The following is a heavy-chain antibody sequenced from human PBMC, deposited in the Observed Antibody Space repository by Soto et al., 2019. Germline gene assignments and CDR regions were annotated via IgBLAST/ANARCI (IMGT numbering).Heavy chain of an antibody. CDR1: GFTFTNYA. J-gene: IGHJ4*02. V-gene: IGHV3-23*01. CDR3: ARDAGELPVVTVGVFVF. Sequence: LRLSCAASGFTFTNYAMSWVRQAPGKGLEWVSAFSGSGDSTFYADSVKGRFTVSRDNSKKTLYLQLNSLRDEDTAVYYCARDAGELPVVTVGVFVFWGRGTLVTVSS. D-gene: IGHD3-22*01. CDR2: FSGSGDST.